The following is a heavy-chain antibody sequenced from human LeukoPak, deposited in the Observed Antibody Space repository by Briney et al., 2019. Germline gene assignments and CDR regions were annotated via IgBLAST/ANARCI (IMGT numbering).Heavy chain of an antibody. CDR1: VGSISSISLY. CDR3: ARQGISGSSLSYFDY. V-gene: IGHV4-61*05. D-gene: IGHD3-22*01. CDR2: IYDSGNT. Sequence: SETLSLTCTVCVGSISSISLYWGWMRQPPGKALEWIANIYDSGNTNYNPSLKSPLTNSLDTSQNQCSLKLSAVTAADKAVYYCARQGISGSSLSYFDYWGQGTLVNVCS. J-gene: IGHJ4*02.